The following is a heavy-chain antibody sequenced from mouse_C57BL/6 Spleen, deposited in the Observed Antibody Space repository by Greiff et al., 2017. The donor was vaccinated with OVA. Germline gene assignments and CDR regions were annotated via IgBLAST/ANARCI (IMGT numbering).Heavy chain of an antibody. CDR1: GFTFTDYY. V-gene: IGHV7-3*01. J-gene: IGHJ1*03. Sequence: EVKVEESGGGLVQPGGSLSLSCAASGFTFTDYYMSWVRQPPGKALEWLGFIRNKANGYTTEYSASVKGRFTISRDNSQSILYLQMNALRAEDSATYYCARYYSWYFDVWGTGTTVTVSS. CDR3: ARYYSWYFDV. CDR2: IRNKANGYTT.